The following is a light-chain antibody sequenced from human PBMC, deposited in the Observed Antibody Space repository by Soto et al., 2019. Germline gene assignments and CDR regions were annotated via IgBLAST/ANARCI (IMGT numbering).Light chain of an antibody. Sequence: IHMTPSPSSVSASVGDRVTITCRAIQGISNSLAWFQQKPGEAPRLLIYSASSWHSGVPSRFSGSGSGTEFTLTINSLQSEDFATYYCQQGNSLPLTFGGGTKVEIK. CDR3: QQGNSLPLT. V-gene: IGKV1-12*01. CDR1: QGISNS. CDR2: SAS. J-gene: IGKJ4*01.